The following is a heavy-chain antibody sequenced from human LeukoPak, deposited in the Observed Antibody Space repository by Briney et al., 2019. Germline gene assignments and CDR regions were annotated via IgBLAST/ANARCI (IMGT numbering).Heavy chain of an antibody. CDR2: IGPTGTDR. J-gene: IGHJ4*02. D-gene: IGHD1-14*01. CDR3: ATETIGRHYDY. V-gene: IGHV3-69-1*02. Sequence: ETLSLTCAVYGGSFSGYYWSWIRQAPGKGLEWVSSIGPTGTDRYYADSVRGRFTISRDNAKNSMYLQMDSLRDEDTAVYYCATETIGRHYDYWGQGTLLTVSS. CDR1: GGSFSGYY.